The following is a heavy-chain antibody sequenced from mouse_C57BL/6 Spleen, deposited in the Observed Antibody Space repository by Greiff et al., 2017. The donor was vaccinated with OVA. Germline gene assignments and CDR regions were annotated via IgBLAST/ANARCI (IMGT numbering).Heavy chain of an antibody. Sequence: QVQLQQPGAELVRPGSSVKLSCKASGYTFTSYWMHWVKQRPIQGLEWIGNIDPSDSETHYNQKFKDKATLTVDKSSSTAYMQLSSLTSEDSAVYYCAAFYYGSTSYYAMDYWGQGTSVTVSS. V-gene: IGHV1-52*01. D-gene: IGHD1-1*01. J-gene: IGHJ4*01. CDR1: GYTFTSYW. CDR2: IDPSDSET. CDR3: AAFYYGSTSYYAMDY.